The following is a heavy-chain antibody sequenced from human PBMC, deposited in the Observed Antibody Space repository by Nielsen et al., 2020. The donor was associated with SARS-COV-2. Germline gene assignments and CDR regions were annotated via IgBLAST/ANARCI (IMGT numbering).Heavy chain of an antibody. CDR1: GYTFTSYA. D-gene: IGHD2-2*01. CDR3: ARAVDCSSTSCYGRFSS. J-gene: IGHJ5*02. V-gene: IGHV1-69*13. Sequence: SVKVSCKASGYTFTSYAMNWVRQAPGQGLEWMGGIIPIFGTANYAQKFQGRVTITADESTSTAYMELSSLRSEDTAVYYCARAVDCSSTSCYGRFSSWGQGTLVTVSS. CDR2: IIPIFGTA.